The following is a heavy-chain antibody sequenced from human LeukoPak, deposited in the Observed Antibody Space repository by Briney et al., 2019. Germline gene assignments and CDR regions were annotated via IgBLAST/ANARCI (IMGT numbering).Heavy chain of an antibody. D-gene: IGHD3-3*01. V-gene: IGHV1-18*01. CDR1: GYTFTSYG. Sequence: ASVKVSCKASGYTFTSYGISWVRQAPGQGLEWMGWISAYNGNTNYAQKFQGRVTITADKSTSTAYMELSSLRSEDTAVHYCARREDFGDSWGQGTLVTVSS. CDR2: ISAYNGNT. J-gene: IGHJ4*02. CDR3: ARREDFGDS.